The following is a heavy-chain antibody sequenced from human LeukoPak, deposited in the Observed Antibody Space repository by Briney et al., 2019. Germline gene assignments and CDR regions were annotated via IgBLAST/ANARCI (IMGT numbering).Heavy chain of an antibody. V-gene: IGHV3-21*01. D-gene: IGHD3-10*01. CDR3: PRDHHELLWFGGLPYFDY. CDR2: ISSSSSYI. Sequence: GSLRLSCAASGFTFSSYSMNWVRQAPGKGLEWVSSISSSSSYIYYADSVKGRFTISRDNAKNTLYLQMNSLRAEDTAVYYCPRDHHELLWFGGLPYFDYWGQGTLVTVSS. CDR1: GFTFSSYS. J-gene: IGHJ4*02.